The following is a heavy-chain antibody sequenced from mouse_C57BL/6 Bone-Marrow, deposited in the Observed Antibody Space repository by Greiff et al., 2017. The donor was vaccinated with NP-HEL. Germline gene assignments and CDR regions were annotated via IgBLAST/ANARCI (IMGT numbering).Heavy chain of an antibody. CDR3: ARGDYGSSSWCAY. CDR2: IHPNSGST. V-gene: IGHV1-64*01. D-gene: IGHD1-1*01. CDR1: GYTFTSYW. Sequence: QVQLQQPGAELVKPGASVKLSCKASGYTFTSYWMHWVKQRPGQGLEWIGMIHPNSGSTNYNEKFKSKATLTVDKSSSTAYMQLSSLTSEDSAVYYCARGDYGSSSWCAYWGQGTLVTVSA. J-gene: IGHJ3*01.